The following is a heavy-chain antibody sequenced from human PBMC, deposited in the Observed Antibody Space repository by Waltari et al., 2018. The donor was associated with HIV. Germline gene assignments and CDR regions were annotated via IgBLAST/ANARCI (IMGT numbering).Heavy chain of an antibody. Sequence: QVRLEQWGTGLLKPSETLSRTCAVYGSSFRDYFWNWIWQSPGQGLEWLGEVNDIGGVRYSPSFRSRVSMSIDAAKNQFSMNLTSATAADTAVYYCARGRWKNRGPLPMDVWDQGTMVIVSS. J-gene: IGHJ6*02. V-gene: IGHV4-34*01. CDR3: ARGRWKNRGPLPMDV. CDR1: GSSFRDYF. CDR2: VNDIGGV. D-gene: IGHD1-1*01.